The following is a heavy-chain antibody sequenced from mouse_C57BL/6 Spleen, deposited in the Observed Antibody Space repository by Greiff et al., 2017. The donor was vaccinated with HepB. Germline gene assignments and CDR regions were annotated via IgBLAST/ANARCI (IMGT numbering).Heavy chain of an antibody. CDR1: GYSITSGYY. CDR2: ISYDGSN. V-gene: IGHV3-6*01. D-gene: IGHD2-1*01. CDR3: ASSYGNYPWFAY. J-gene: IGHJ3*01. Sequence: VQLQQSGPGLVKPSQSLSLTCSVTGYSITSGYYWNWIRQFPGNKLEWMGYISYDGSNNYNPSLKNRISITRDTSKNQFFLKLNSVTTEDTATYYCASSYGNYPWFAYWGQGTLVTVSA.